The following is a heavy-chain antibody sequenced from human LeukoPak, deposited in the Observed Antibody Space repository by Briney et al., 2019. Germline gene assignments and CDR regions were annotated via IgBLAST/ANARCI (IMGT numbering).Heavy chain of an antibody. CDR3: GRAVDGNWYSDL. J-gene: IGHJ2*01. V-gene: IGHV4-30-4*01. Sequence: SETLSLTCTVSGGSISSGDYYCSWIRQPPGKGLQCMAYIYYSGSTYYYPYNKSRVTISLDTSKNQLSLKLSSVTAADTAVYYCGRAVDGNWYSDLWGRGSLLTVSS. D-gene: IGHD6-19*01. CDR1: GGSISSGDYY. CDR2: IYYSGST.